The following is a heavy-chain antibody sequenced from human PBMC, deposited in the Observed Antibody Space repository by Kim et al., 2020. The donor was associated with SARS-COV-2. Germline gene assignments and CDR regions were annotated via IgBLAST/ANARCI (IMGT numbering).Heavy chain of an antibody. Sequence: GGSLRLSCAASGFTFSSYAMSWVRQAPGKGLEWVSAISGSGGSTYYADSVKGRFTISRDNSKNTLYLQMNSLRAEDTAVYYCAKDGPLLWFGELLKHPTGVYYYYGMDVWGQGTTVTVSS. V-gene: IGHV3-23*01. CDR1: GFTFSSYA. CDR3: AKDGPLLWFGELLKHPTGVYYYYGMDV. D-gene: IGHD3-10*01. CDR2: ISGSGGST. J-gene: IGHJ6*02.